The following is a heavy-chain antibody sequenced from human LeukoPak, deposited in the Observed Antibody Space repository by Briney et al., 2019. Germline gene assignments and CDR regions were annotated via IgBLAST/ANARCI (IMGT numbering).Heavy chain of an antibody. Sequence: SATLSLTCTVSGGSVTSYYWSWIRQPPGKGLEWIGYFYYSGSTNYNPSLKSRVTISVDTSKNQFSLRLSSVTAVDTAVYYCARATTVTLNWFDPWGQGTLVTVSS. CDR3: ARATTVTLNWFDP. V-gene: IGHV4-59*02. D-gene: IGHD4-17*01. CDR1: GGSVTSYY. J-gene: IGHJ5*02. CDR2: FYYSGST.